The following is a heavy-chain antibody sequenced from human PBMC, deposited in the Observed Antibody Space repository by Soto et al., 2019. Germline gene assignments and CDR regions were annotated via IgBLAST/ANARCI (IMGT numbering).Heavy chain of an antibody. J-gene: IGHJ6*02. V-gene: IGHV3-30*03. Sequence: PVGSLRLSCAASVFTFSSYGMHWVRHSPGKGLEWVAVISYDGSNKYYADSVKGRFTISRDNSKNTLYLQMNSLRAEDTAVYYCARKTRYRNRTTGYYYYYYGMDVWGQGTTVTVSS. D-gene: IGHD1-7*01. CDR3: ARKTRYRNRTTGYYYYYYGMDV. CDR2: ISYDGSNK. CDR1: VFTFSSYG.